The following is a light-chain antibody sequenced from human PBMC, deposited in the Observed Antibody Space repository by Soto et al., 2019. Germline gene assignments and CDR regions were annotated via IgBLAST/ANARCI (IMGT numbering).Light chain of an antibody. Sequence: DIQMTQSPSSLFESVGDRVTITCQATQDINIYLNCYQQKPVKAPNLLIYDASNLEIGVPSRFSGSGSGTHFTFTISSLQTEDIGTYYCQQYDILPITFGRGTRLEIK. CDR1: QDINIY. J-gene: IGKJ5*01. V-gene: IGKV1-33*01. CDR3: QQYDILPIT. CDR2: DAS.